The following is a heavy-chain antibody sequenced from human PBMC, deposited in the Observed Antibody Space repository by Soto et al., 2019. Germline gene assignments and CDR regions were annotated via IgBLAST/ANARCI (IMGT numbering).Heavy chain of an antibody. CDR3: ARGETYLGV. CDR2: IIPIFSSR. Sequence: SVQVSCKTSRDTFNKYAFNWVRQAPGQGLEWMGWIIPIFSSRNYAEKFQGRVTITADDSTSTAYMELRSLRFEDTAVYYCARGETYLGVWGQGTTVTVSS. D-gene: IGHD3-16*01. V-gene: IGHV1-69*13. J-gene: IGHJ6*02. CDR1: RDTFNKYA.